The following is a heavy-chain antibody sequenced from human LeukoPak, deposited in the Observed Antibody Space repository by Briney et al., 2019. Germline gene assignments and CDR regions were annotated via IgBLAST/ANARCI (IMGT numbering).Heavy chain of an antibody. CDR2: IIPTLGIA. CDR1: GGTFSSYA. Sequence: ASVKVSCKASGGTFSSYAISWVRQAPGQGLEWMGKIIPTLGIANYAQNFQGRVTITADKSTNTAYMELSSLRSEDTAVYYCAGDIAREMATIPWGQGTLVTVSS. V-gene: IGHV1-69*04. D-gene: IGHD5-24*01. CDR3: AGDIAREMATIP. J-gene: IGHJ5*02.